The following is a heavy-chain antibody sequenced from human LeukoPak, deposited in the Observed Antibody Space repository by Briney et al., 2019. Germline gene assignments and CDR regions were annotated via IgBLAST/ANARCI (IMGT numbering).Heavy chain of an antibody. CDR1: GFTFSTYW. Sequence: PGGSLRLSCAASGFTFSTYWMSWVRQAPGKGLEWMAVIKQDGSEKYYVDSVKGRFTISRDNPKNSLYLQMNSLRAEDTAVYYCGGSARGCDDLDHWGQGALVTVAS. D-gene: IGHD2-2*01. V-gene: IGHV3-7*05. CDR3: GGSARGCDDLDH. J-gene: IGHJ4*02. CDR2: IKQDGSEK.